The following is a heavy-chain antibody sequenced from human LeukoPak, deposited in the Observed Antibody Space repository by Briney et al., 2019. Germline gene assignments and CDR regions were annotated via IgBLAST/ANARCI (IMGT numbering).Heavy chain of an antibody. CDR2: INHSGST. V-gene: IGHV4-34*01. D-gene: IGHD3-10*01. CDR3: ARRKNTGIAMVRGVRGGLNWFDP. J-gene: IGHJ5*02. CDR1: GGSFSTYY. Sequence: SETLSLTCAVYGGSFSTYYWTWIRQPPGKGLEWIGEINHSGSTNYSPSLKSRVTISVDTSKNQFSLKLSSVTAADTAVYYCARRKNTGIAMVRGVRGGLNWFDPWGQGTLVTVSS.